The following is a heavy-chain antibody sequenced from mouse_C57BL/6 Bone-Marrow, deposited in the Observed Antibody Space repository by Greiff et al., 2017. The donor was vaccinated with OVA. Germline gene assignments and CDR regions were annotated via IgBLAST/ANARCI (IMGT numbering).Heavy chain of an antibody. Sequence: VQLQQPGAELVKPGASVKLSCKASGYTFTSYWMHWVKQRPGQGLEWIGMIHPNSGSTNYNEKFKSKATLTVDKSSSTAYMQLSSLTSEDSAVYYCSSAYYSNYAYFDYWGQGTTLTVSS. V-gene: IGHV1-64*01. J-gene: IGHJ2*01. CDR1: GYTFTSYW. CDR2: IHPNSGST. CDR3: SSAYYSNYAYFDY. D-gene: IGHD2-5*01.